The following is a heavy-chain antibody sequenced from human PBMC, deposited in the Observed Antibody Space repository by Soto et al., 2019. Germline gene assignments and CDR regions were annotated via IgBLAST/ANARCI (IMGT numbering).Heavy chain of an antibody. V-gene: IGHV1-69*08. Sequence: QVQLVQSGAEVKKPGSSVKVSCKASGGTFSSYTITWVRQAPGQGREWLGRNIPIFGVTNYAQKFQDRVTITADSSTTTAYMELSRLRSEDTAVYYCVRDWESTTQTWGFGDSWGQGTLVTVSS. CDR3: VRDWESTTQTWGFGDS. J-gene: IGHJ4*02. D-gene: IGHD1-1*01. CDR2: NIPIFGVT. CDR1: GGTFSSYT.